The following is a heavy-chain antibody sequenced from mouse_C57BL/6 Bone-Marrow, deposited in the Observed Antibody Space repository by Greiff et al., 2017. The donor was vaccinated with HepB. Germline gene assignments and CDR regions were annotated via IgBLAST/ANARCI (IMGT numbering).Heavy chain of an antibody. J-gene: IGHJ4*01. Sequence: EVKLMESGGGLVQPGGSMKLSCVASGFTFSNYWMNWVRQSPEKGLEWVAQIRLKSDNYATHYAESVKGRFTISRDDSKSSVYLQMNNLRAEDTGIYYCTGPSYYSNYEAMDYWGQGTSVTVSS. CDR2: IRLKSDNYAT. V-gene: IGHV6-3*01. CDR1: GFTFSNYW. CDR3: TGPSYYSNYEAMDY. D-gene: IGHD2-5*01.